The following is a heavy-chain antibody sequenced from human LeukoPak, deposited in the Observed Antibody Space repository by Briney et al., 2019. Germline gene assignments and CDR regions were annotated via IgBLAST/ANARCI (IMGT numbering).Heavy chain of an antibody. CDR2: INPNTGGT. Sequence: ASVKVSCKASGYTFTGYDMHWVRQAPGQGLEWMGWINPNTGGTNYALKFQGRVTMTRDTSTSTAFMELIRLRSDDTAVYYCARGGPYCAGGSCLDYFYYGLDVWGQGTTITVSS. V-gene: IGHV1-2*02. CDR3: ARGGPYCAGGSCLDYFYYGLDV. D-gene: IGHD2-15*01. J-gene: IGHJ6*02. CDR1: GYTFTGYD.